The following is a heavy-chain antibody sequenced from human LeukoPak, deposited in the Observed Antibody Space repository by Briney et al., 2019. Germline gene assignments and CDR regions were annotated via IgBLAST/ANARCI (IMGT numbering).Heavy chain of an antibody. D-gene: IGHD7-27*01. J-gene: IGHJ6*03. V-gene: IGHV3-74*01. CDR2: INIDGSGT. CDR3: AKVRPGYYYMDV. CDR1: GFTFSSYW. Sequence: GGSLRLSCAAPGFTFSSYWMHWVRRAPGKGLVWVSRINIDGSGTSYADSVKGRFTISRDNAKNTLYLQMNSLRAEDTAVYYCAKVRPGYYYMDVWGKGTTVTVSS.